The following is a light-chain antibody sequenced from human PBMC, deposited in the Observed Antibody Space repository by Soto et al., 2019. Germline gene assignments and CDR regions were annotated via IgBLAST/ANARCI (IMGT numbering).Light chain of an antibody. CDR1: SSDVGGYNY. CDR3: SSQSVSSTLV. J-gene: IGLJ2*01. CDR2: DVS. V-gene: IGLV2-14*01. Sequence: QSVLTQPASVSGSPGQSITISCTGTSSDVGGYNYVSWYQQHPGKAPKLMIYDVSNRPSGVSNRFSGSKSGNTASLTISGLQAEYEAHYYCSSQSVSSTLVFGGGTKLTVL.